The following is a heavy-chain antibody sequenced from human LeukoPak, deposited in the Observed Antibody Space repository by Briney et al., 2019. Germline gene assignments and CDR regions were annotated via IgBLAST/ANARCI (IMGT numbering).Heavy chain of an antibody. J-gene: IGHJ6*03. Sequence: ASVKVSCKVSGYTLTELSMHWVRQAPGKGLEWMGGFDPEDGETIYAQKFQGRVTMTEDTSTDTAYMELSSLRSEDTAVYYCATGSTTVTSNYYYMDVWGKGTTVTVSS. CDR2: FDPEDGET. D-gene: IGHD4-17*01. CDR3: ATGSTTVTSNYYYMDV. V-gene: IGHV1-24*01. CDR1: GYTLTELS.